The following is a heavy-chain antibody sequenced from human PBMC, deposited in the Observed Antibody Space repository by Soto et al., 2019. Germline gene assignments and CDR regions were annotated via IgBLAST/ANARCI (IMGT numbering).Heavy chain of an antibody. J-gene: IGHJ4*02. D-gene: IGHD2-21*01. CDR2: ISSSGGST. CDR1: GFTYSTYC. CDR3: AARSCGSTGCLHFDF. Sequence: HPGGSLRLSCAASGFTYSTYCMHWVRQAPGEGLEYVSAISSSGGSTYYADSVKGRFTISRDNSKNILYLQMDSLRVEDMAVYYCAARSCGSTGCLHFDFWGRGTLVTVSS. V-gene: IGHV3-64*02.